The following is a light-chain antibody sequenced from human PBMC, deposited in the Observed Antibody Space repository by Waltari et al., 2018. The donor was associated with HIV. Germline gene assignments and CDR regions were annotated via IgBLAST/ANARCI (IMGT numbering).Light chain of an antibody. CDR2: WAS. V-gene: IGKV4-1*01. CDR3: QQYYTVRPT. CDR1: RTALSSSDNRNY. Sequence: DIVMTQSPDSLAVSLGERATFNCRSSRTALSSSDNRNYLAWYQQKTGQPPNVLIYWASTRQSGVPDRFSASGSGTNFSLSISSVQAADVAVYYCQQYYTVRPTFGGGTKVEIK. J-gene: IGKJ4*01.